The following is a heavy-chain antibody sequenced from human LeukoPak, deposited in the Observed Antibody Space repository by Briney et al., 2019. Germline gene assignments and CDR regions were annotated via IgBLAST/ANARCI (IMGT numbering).Heavy chain of an antibody. CDR1: GGSFSGYY. CDR3: ARPHPPTVTTPYWYFDL. J-gene: IGHJ2*01. D-gene: IGHD4-17*01. Sequence: SETLSLTYAVYGGSFSGYYWSWIRQPPGKGLEWIGEINHSGSTNYNPSLKSRVTISVDTSKNQFSLKLSSVTAADTAVYYCARPHPPTVTTPYWYFDLWGRGTLVTVSS. V-gene: IGHV4-34*01. CDR2: INHSGST.